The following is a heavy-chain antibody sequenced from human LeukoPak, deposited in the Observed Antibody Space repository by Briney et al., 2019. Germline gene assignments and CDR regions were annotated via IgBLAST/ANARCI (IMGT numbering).Heavy chain of an antibody. D-gene: IGHD2-2*02. CDR3: ARTGLHETRSSRYRASDI. Sequence: GGSLRLSCGASGFTFSNYWMSWVRQAPGKGLEWVANIKEDGSEKYYVDSVKGRFTISRDNAKNSLYLQMDSLRADDTAVYYCARTGLHETRSSRYRASDIWGQGTRVTVSS. CDR2: IKEDGSEK. CDR1: GFTFSNYW. J-gene: IGHJ3*02. V-gene: IGHV3-7*01.